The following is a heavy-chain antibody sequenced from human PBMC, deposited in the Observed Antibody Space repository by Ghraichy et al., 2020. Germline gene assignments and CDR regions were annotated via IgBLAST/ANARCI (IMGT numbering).Heavy chain of an antibody. V-gene: IGHV2-70*11. J-gene: IGHJ6*02. D-gene: IGHD3-10*01. CDR3: ARIRTTMVRGINHYYYGMDV. CDR2: IDWDDDK. Sequence: LVKPTQTLTLTCTFSGFSLSTSGMCVSWIRQPPGKALEWLARIDWDDDKYYSTSLKTRLTISKDTSKNQVVLTMTNMDPVDTATYYCARIRTTMVRGINHYYYGMDVWGQGTTVTVSS. CDR1: GFSLSTSGMC.